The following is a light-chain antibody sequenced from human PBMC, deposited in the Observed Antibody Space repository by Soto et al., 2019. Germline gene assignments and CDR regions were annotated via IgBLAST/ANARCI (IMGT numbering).Light chain of an antibody. CDR1: QSVLYSSNNKNY. CDR2: WAS. V-gene: IGKV4-1*01. Sequence: DIVMTQSPDSLAVSLGGRATINCKSSQSVLYSSNNKNYLAWYQQKPGQPPKLLIYWASTRESGVPDRFSGSGSGTVFTLTISSLQAEDVAVYYCQQYYTTPPAFGQGTRLEIK. J-gene: IGKJ5*01. CDR3: QQYYTTPPA.